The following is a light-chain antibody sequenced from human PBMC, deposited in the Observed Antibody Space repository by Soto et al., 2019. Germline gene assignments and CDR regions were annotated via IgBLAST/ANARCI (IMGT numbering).Light chain of an antibody. J-gene: IGKJ1*01. CDR2: GAS. CDR1: QSVSSSY. Sequence: EIVLTQSPGTLSLSPGERATLSCRASQSVSSSYLACYQQKPGQAPRLLIYGASSRATGIPDRFSGSGSGTDFTFTISRLEPEDFAVYYCQQYGSSPGWTFGQGTKVEIK. V-gene: IGKV3-20*01. CDR3: QQYGSSPGWT.